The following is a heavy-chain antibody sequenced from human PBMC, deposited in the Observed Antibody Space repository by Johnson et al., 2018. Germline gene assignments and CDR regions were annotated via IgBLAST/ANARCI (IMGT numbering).Heavy chain of an antibody. J-gene: IGHJ3*01. CDR3: ARSYCGSDCHFHDAFDV. V-gene: IGHV3-30*03. Sequence: QVQLVESGGGVVQPGRSLRLSCSASGFTFSSYAMHWVRQAPGKGLEWVALISYAGSNQEYADSVKGRFTISRDNSKNTLYLQMSSLRIEDPAVYYCARSYCGSDCHFHDAFDVWGQGTMVTVSS. CDR1: GFTFSSYA. D-gene: IGHD2-21*02. CDR2: ISYAGSNQ.